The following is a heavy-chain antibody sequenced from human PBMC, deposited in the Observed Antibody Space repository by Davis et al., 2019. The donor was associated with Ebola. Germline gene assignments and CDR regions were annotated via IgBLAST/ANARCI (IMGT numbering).Heavy chain of an antibody. V-gene: IGHV3-21*04. J-gene: IGHJ5*02. CDR1: GFTFSSYS. Sequence: PGGSLRLSCAASGFTFSSYSMNWVRQAPGKGLEWVSSISSSSSYIYYADSVKGRFTISRDNAKNSLYLQMNSLRAEDTAVYYCAREGPDYDILTGQPGFDPWGQGTLVTVSS. CDR2: ISSSSSYI. CDR3: AREGPDYDILTGQPGFDP. D-gene: IGHD3-9*01.